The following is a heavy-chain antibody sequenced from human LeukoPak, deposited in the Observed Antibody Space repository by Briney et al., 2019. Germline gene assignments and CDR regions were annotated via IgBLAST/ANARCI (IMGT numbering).Heavy chain of an antibody. CDR3: AKLYSSGWYGFFDS. V-gene: IGHV4-59*08. J-gene: IGHJ4*02. CDR2: IYYSGST. CDR1: GGSFSGYY. D-gene: IGHD6-19*01. Sequence: SETLSLTCAVYGGSFSGYYWSWIRQPPGKGLEWIGYIYYSGSTNYNPSLKSRVTISVDTSKSQFSLKLSSVTAADTAMYYCAKLYSSGWYGFFDSWGQGTLVTVSS.